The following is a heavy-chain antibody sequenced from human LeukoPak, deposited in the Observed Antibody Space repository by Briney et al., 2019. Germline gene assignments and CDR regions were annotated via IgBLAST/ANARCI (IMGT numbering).Heavy chain of an antibody. D-gene: IGHD4/OR15-4a*01. CDR3: ARRVRY. CDR1: GGSFSGYY. J-gene: IGHJ4*02. V-gene: IGHV4-34*01. Sequence: PSETLSLTCAVYGGSFSGYYWSWIRQPPGKGLEWIGEINHSGSTNYNPSLKSRVTISVDTSKNQFSLKLSSVTAADTAVYYCARRVRYWGQGTLVTVSS. CDR2: INHSGST.